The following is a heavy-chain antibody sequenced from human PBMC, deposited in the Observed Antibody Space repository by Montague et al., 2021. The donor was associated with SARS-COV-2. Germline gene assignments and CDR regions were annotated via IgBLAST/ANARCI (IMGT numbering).Heavy chain of an antibody. J-gene: IGHJ4*02. D-gene: IGHD3/OR15-3a*01. Sequence: TLSLTCTVSGDSISSGGYYWSWIRQHPGKGLEWIGYISYSGDTYYTPSLKSRITMSVDTSNNQFSLKLRSVTAADTAVYYCARDSSWTPLDFWGQGTLVTVSS. CDR2: ISYSGDT. CDR1: GDSISSGGYY. V-gene: IGHV4-31*03. CDR3: ARDSSWTPLDF.